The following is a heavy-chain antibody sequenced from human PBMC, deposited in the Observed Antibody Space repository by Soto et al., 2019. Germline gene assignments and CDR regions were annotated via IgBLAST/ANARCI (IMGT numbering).Heavy chain of an antibody. Sequence: QVQLVQSGAEVKKPGASVMLSCQTSGYTFTSYYIHWVRQAPGQGLEWMGCINPNSGATYYAQNLQGWVTMSRDTSISTAYMELNRLKSDDTAVYYCARAVQKWYFDLWGRGTLVTVSS. V-gene: IGHV1-2*04. J-gene: IGHJ2*01. CDR3: ARAVQKWYFDL. CDR2: INPNSGAT. CDR1: GYTFTSYY.